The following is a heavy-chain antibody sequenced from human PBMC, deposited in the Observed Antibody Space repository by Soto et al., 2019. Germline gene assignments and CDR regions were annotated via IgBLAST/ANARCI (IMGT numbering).Heavy chain of an antibody. CDR2: IYYSGST. CDR3: ARDSYKYYDSSGDYRSRAY. CDR1: GCSISSYY. V-gene: IGHV4-59*01. J-gene: IGHJ4*02. Sequence: SETLSLTCTFTGCSISSYYWSWIRQPPGKGLELNEYIYYSGSTNYNPSLKSRVTISVDTAKNQFSLKLSSVTAADTAVYYCARDSYKYYDSSGDYRSRAYWGQGTLFNVSS. D-gene: IGHD3-22*01.